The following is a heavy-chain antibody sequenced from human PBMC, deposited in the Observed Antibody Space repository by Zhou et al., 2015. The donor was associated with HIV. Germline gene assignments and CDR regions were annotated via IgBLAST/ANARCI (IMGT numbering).Heavy chain of an antibody. CDR3: AGNSGYDFDYYYYYMDV. CDR2: IIPIFGTA. Sequence: QVQLVQSGAEVKKPGSSVKVSCKASGGTFSSYAISWVRQAPGQGLEWMGGIIPIFGTANYAQKFQGRVTITADESTSTAYMELSSLRSEDTAVYYCAGNSGYDFDYYYYYMDVWGKGTTVTVSS. D-gene: IGHD5-12*01. J-gene: IGHJ6*03. CDR1: GGTFSSYA. V-gene: IGHV1-69*01.